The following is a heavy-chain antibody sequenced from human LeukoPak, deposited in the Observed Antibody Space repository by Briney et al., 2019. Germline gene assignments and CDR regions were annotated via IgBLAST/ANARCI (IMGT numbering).Heavy chain of an antibody. D-gene: IGHD3-9*01. Sequence: KPSETLSLTCTVSGVSISSYYWSWIRQPAGKGLEWIGRIYTSGSTNYNPSLKSRVTISVDTSKNQFSLKLSSVTAADTAVYYCARRAMHDILPWSWYFDLWGRGTLVTVSS. CDR3: ARRAMHDILPWSWYFDL. V-gene: IGHV4-4*07. CDR1: GVSISSYY. J-gene: IGHJ2*01. CDR2: IYTSGST.